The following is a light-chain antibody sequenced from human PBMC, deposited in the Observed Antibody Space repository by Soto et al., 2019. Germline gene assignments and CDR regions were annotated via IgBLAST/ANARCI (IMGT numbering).Light chain of an antibody. Sequence: EIVMTRSPVTLSVSAGERATLSCRASQTISNNLAWYQQKPGQAPRLLIYGASNRATGIPARFSGSGSGTDLTLTISSLEPEDFAVYYCQQRSNWPPSTFGQGTRLEIK. CDR3: QQRSNWPPST. J-gene: IGKJ5*01. CDR2: GAS. CDR1: QTISNN. V-gene: IGKV3-11*01.